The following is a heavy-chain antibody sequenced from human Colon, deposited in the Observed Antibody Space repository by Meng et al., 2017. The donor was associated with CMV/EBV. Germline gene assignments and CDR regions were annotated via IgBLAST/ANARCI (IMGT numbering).Heavy chain of an antibody. Sequence: KASGYTFITYGISWLRQAPGQGLEWMGWINPNNGNTVYAPRFRDRVTMTTDASTSTAYMELTSLTSDDAAVYYCARDWGDTTKVIVDYWGRGTLVTVS. CDR2: INPNNGNT. CDR3: ARDWGDTTKVIVDY. D-gene: IGHD3-16*01. CDR1: GYTFITYG. V-gene: IGHV1-18*01. J-gene: IGHJ4*02.